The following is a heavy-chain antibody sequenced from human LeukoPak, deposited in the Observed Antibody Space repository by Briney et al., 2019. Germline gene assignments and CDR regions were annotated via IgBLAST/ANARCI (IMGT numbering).Heavy chain of an antibody. CDR1: GFTFTTYA. J-gene: IGHJ5*02. D-gene: IGHD1-7*01. CDR2: IRGSGGST. CDR3: AKGGTGSTDWFDP. V-gene: IGHV3-23*01. Sequence: GSLRLSCTASGFTFTTYAMSWVRQAPGKGLEWVSSIRGSGGSTYYADYVKGRFTISRDNSKNTLYLQMNSLRAEDTAVYYCAKGGTGSTDWFDPWGQGALVTVSS.